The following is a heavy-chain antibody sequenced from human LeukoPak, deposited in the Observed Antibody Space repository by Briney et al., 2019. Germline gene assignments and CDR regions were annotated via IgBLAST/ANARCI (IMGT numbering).Heavy chain of an antibody. D-gene: IGHD2-2*01. Sequence: PSETLSLTCAVYGGSFRGYYWSWIRQPPGKGLEWIGEINHSGSTNYNPSLKSRVTISVDTSKNQFSLKLSSVTAADTAVYYCARSYCSSTTCYIVAFDIWGQGTMVTVSS. J-gene: IGHJ3*02. V-gene: IGHV4-34*01. CDR1: GGSFRGYY. CDR2: INHSGST. CDR3: ARSYCSSTTCYIVAFDI.